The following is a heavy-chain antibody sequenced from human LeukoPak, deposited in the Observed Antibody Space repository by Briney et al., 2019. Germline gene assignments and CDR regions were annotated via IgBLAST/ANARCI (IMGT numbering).Heavy chain of an antibody. J-gene: IGHJ5*02. CDR3: ARDRWFDP. CDR2: IFYSGST. V-gene: IGHV4-59*01. CDR1: GGSISTYY. Sequence: SETLSLTCTVSGGSISTYYWNWIRQAPGKGLEWIGCIFYSGSTNYNPSLKSRVTISVDTSKNQFSLKLRSVTAADTAVYYCARDRWFDPWGQGTLVTVSS.